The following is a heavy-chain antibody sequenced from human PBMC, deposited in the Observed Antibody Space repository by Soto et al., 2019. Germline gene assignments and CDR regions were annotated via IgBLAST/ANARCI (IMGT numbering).Heavy chain of an antibody. CDR3: AKVGILTGYYIGGGTRWFDP. J-gene: IGHJ5*02. D-gene: IGHD3-9*01. Sequence: GGSLRLSCAASGFTFSSYAMSWVRQAPGKGLEWVSTISGSGGSTYYADSVKGRFTISRDNSKNTLFLQMNSLRAEDTAVYYCAKVGILTGYYIGGGTRWFDPWGQGTLVTVSS. V-gene: IGHV3-23*01. CDR1: GFTFSSYA. CDR2: ISGSGGST.